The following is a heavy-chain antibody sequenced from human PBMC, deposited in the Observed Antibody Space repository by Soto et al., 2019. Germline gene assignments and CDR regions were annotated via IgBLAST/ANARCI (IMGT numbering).Heavy chain of an antibody. J-gene: IGHJ4*02. CDR1: GFTFSSYA. D-gene: IGHD6-6*01. CDR3: AKDPASALYSSSSGVDY. Sequence: PVGSLRLSCAASGFTFSSYAMSWDRQAPGKGLEWVSAISGSGGSTYYADSVKGRFTISRDNSKNTLYLQMNSLRAEDTAVYYCAKDPASALYSSSSGVDYWGQGTLVTVSS. CDR2: ISGSGGST. V-gene: IGHV3-23*01.